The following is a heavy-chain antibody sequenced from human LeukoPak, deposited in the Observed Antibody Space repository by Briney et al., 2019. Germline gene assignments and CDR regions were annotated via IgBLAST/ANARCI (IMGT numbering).Heavy chain of an antibody. CDR1: GFTFSGSA. CDR3: TRQGIAARVYYYGMDV. Sequence: GGSLRLSRAASGFTFSGSAMLWVRQASGKGLEWVGRIRSKANSYATAYAASVKGRFTISRDDSKNTAYLQMNILKTEDTAVYYCTRQGIAARVYYYGMDVWGQGTTVTVSS. CDR2: IRSKANSYAT. J-gene: IGHJ6*02. V-gene: IGHV3-73*01. D-gene: IGHD6-6*01.